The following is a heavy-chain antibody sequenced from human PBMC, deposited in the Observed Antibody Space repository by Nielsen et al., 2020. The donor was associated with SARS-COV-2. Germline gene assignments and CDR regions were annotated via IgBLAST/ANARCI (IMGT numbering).Heavy chain of an antibody. CDR2: IGSAGDP. CDR3: ARDLSYYYDSSASNGMDV. CDR1: GFSFSSYD. J-gene: IGHJ6*02. V-gene: IGHV3-13*05. Sequence: GESLKISCTASGFSFSSYDMHWVRQITGKGFEWVSSIGSAGDPYYPASEKGRITISRDNAKNSVYLEMNFLRAGDTAVYYCARDLSYYYDSSASNGMDVWGQGTTVTVSS. D-gene: IGHD3-22*01.